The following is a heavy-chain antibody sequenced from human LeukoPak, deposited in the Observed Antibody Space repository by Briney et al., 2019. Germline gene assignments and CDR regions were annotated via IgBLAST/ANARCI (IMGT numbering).Heavy chain of an antibody. J-gene: IGHJ6*03. V-gene: IGHV4-4*07. CDR2: IYTSGST. Sequence: SETLSLTCTASGGSISSYYWSWIRQPAGKGLEWIGRIYTSGSTNYNPSLKSRVTMSVDTSKNQFSLKLSSVTAADTAVYYCARGGITMVRGVTVDYYYYYYMDVWGKGTTVTVSS. CDR3: ARGGITMVRGVTVDYYYYYYMDV. CDR1: GGSISSYY. D-gene: IGHD3-10*01.